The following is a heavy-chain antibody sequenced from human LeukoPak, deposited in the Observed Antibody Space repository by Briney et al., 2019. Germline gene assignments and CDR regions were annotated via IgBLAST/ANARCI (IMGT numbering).Heavy chain of an antibody. V-gene: IGHV3-23*01. CDR1: GFTFSSYD. J-gene: IGHJ4*02. D-gene: IGHD1-20*01. CDR3: AKGGKITYYFDY. CDR2: ISGSGGST. Sequence: PGGSLRLSCAASGFTFSSYDMHWVRQAPGKGLEWVSGISGSGGSTDYADSVKGRFTISRDNSKNTLYLQMNSLRAEDTAVYYCAKGGKITYYFDYWGQGTLVTVSS.